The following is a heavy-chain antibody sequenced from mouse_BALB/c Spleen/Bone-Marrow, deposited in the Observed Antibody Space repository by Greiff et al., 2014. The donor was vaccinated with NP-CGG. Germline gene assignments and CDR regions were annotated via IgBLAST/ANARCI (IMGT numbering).Heavy chain of an antibody. Sequence: QVQLQQSGAELVRPGASVTLSCKASGYKFTDYEMHWVKQTPVHGLEWIGSIDPETGGTAYNQNFKGKATMTADRSSTTAYMELRSLTSEDSAVYYCTREGCYFGYDVPMDYWGQGTSVTVSS. D-gene: IGHD2-2*01. CDR3: TREGCYFGYDVPMDY. J-gene: IGHJ4*01. CDR1: GYKFTDYE. V-gene: IGHV1-15*01. CDR2: IDPETGGT.